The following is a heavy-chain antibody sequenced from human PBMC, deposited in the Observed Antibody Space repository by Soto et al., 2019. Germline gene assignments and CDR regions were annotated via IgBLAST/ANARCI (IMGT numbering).Heavy chain of an antibody. Sequence: GGSLRLSCAASGFTFDDYAMHWVRQAPGKGLEWVSGISWNSGSIGYADSVKGRFTISRDNAKNSLYLQMNSLRAEDTALYYCAKVKGRFLEWLLYFDYWGQGTLVTVSS. CDR1: GFTFDDYA. V-gene: IGHV3-9*01. J-gene: IGHJ4*02. D-gene: IGHD3-3*01. CDR3: AKVKGRFLEWLLYFDY. CDR2: ISWNSGSI.